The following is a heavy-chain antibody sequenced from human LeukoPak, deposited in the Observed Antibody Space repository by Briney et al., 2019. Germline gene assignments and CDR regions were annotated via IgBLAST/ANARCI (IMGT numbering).Heavy chain of an antibody. J-gene: IGHJ4*02. CDR3: ARAVITMIVVVTHYFDY. CDR1: GGSISSSSYY. CDR2: IYYSGST. V-gene: IGHV4-39*01. Sequence: PSETLSLTCTVSGGSISSSSYYWGWIRQPPGKGLEWIGSIYYSGSTYYNPSLKSRVTISVDTSKNQFSLKLSSVTAADTAVYYCARAVITMIVVVTHYFDYWGQGTLVTVSS. D-gene: IGHD3-22*01.